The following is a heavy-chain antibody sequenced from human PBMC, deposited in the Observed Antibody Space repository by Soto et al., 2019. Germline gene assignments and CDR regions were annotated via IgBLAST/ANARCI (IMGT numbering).Heavy chain of an antibody. V-gene: IGHV3-30*18. D-gene: IGHD3-16*02. CDR3: ANIPGQYDYIWGSYRSSPTIDY. CDR2: ISYDGSNK. Sequence: GGSLRLSCAASGFTFSSYGMHWVRQAPGKGLEWVAVISYDGSNKYYADSVKGRFTISRDNSKNTLYLQMNSLRAEDTAVYYCANIPGQYDYIWGSYRSSPTIDYWGQGTLVTVSS. CDR1: GFTFSSYG. J-gene: IGHJ4*02.